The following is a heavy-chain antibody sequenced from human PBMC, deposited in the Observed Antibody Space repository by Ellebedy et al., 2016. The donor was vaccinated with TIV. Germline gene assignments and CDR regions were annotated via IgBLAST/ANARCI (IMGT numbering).Heavy chain of an antibody. CDR1: GFTFSSYG. CDR2: IWHDGKNK. J-gene: IGHJ4*02. V-gene: IGHV3-33*08. Sequence: GESLKISCAASGFTFSSYGMHWVRQAPGKGLEWVAVIWHDGKNKYYAESVKGRFTVSRDNAKNTLYLQMNSLRAEDTAVYYCARGRTTGIWGQGTLVTVPS. D-gene: IGHD1-14*01. CDR3: ARGRTTGI.